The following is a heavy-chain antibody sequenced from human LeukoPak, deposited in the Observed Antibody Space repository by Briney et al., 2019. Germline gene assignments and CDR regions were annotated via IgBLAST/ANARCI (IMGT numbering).Heavy chain of an antibody. CDR3: ARVYSSSSQYYYYYYMDV. Sequence: SETLSLTCTASGGSISSNYWSWIRQPPGKGLEWIGYIYYSGSTYYNPSLKSRFTISVDTSKNPFSLQLSSVTAADTAVYYCARVYSSSSQYYYYYYMDVWGKGTTVTVSS. J-gene: IGHJ6*03. CDR1: GGSISSNY. D-gene: IGHD6-6*01. CDR2: IYYSGST. V-gene: IGHV4-59*12.